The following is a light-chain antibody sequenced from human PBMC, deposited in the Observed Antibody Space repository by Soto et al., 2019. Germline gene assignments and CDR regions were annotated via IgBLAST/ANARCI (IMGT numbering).Light chain of an antibody. Sequence: EIVLTQSPGTLSLSPGEGATLACRASQSIPSTYFAWYQQKPGQAPRLLIYGISTRASGIPDRFSGSGSGTEFTLTISSLQSEDFAVYYCQQYEKVPITFGQGTRLEIK. CDR1: QSIPSTY. CDR2: GIS. CDR3: QQYEKVPIT. V-gene: IGKV3-20*01. J-gene: IGKJ5*01.